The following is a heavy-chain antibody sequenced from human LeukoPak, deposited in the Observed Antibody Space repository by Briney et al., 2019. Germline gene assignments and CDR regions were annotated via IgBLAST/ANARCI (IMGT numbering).Heavy chain of an antibody. D-gene: IGHD3-16*01. V-gene: IGHV4-34*01. Sequence: SETLSLTCAVYGGSFSGYYWSWIRQPPGKGLEWIGEINHSGSTNYNPSLKSRVTISVGTSKNQFSLKLSSVTAADTAVYYCASWAPYYFDYWGQGTLVTVSS. CDR1: GGSFSGYY. CDR3: ASWAPYYFDY. J-gene: IGHJ4*02. CDR2: INHSGST.